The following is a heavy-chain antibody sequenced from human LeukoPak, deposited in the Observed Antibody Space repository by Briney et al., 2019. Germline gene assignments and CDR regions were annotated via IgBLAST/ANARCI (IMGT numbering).Heavy chain of an antibody. V-gene: IGHV3-30*18. J-gene: IGHJ4*02. Sequence: GGSLRLSCAASGFTFSSYGMHWVRQAPGKGLEWVAVISYDGGNKYYADSVKGRFTISRDNSKNTLYLQMNSLRAEDTAVYYCAKGFLAAAGTFDYWGQGTLVTVSP. D-gene: IGHD6-13*01. CDR3: AKGFLAAAGTFDY. CDR1: GFTFSSYG. CDR2: ISYDGGNK.